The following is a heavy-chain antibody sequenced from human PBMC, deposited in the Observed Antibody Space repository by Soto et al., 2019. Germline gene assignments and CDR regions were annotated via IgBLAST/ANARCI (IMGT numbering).Heavy chain of an antibody. CDR3: ARDPDSSWYRGWFDP. Sequence: QVQLVESGGGVVQPGRSLRLSCAASGFTFSSYGMHWVRQAPGKGLEWVAVIWYDGSNKYYADSVKGRFTISRDNSKNTLYLQMISLRAEDTAVYYCARDPDSSWYRGWFDPWGQGTLVTVSS. CDR1: GFTFSSYG. J-gene: IGHJ5*02. CDR2: IWYDGSNK. V-gene: IGHV3-33*01. D-gene: IGHD6-13*01.